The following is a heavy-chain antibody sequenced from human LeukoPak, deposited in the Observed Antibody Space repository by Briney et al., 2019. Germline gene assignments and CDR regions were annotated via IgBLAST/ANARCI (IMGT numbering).Heavy chain of an antibody. D-gene: IGHD3-22*01. J-gene: IGHJ4*02. CDR3: ARGLKGYYDSSGYYRRYYFDY. Sequence: PSETLSLTCAVYGGSFSGYYWSWIRQPPGKGLEWIGEINHSGSTNYNPSLKSRVTISVDTSKNQFSLKLSSVTAADTAVYYCARGLKGYYDSSGYYRRYYFDYWGQGTLVTVSS. V-gene: IGHV4-34*01. CDR2: INHSGST. CDR1: GGSFSGYY.